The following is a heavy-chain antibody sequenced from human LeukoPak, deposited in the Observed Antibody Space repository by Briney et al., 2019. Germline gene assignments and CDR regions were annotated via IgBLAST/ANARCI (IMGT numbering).Heavy chain of an antibody. CDR1: GFTFDDYA. V-gene: IGHV3-9*01. J-gene: IGHJ4*02. D-gene: IGHD6-13*01. Sequence: PGGSLRLSCAASGFTFDDYAMHWVRQAPGKGLEWVSGISWNSGSIGYADSVKGRFTISRDNAKNSLYLQMNSLRAEDTALYYCAKGYRPPIAAAGSSREYYFDYWGQGTLVTVSS. CDR3: AKGYRPPIAAAGSSREYYFDY. CDR2: ISWNSGSI.